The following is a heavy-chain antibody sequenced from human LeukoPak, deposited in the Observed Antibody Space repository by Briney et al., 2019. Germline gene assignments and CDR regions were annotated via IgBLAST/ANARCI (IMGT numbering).Heavy chain of an antibody. Sequence: GGSLRLSCAASGFTFDDYAMHWVRQAPGKGLEWVSYISSSSSTIYYADSVKGRFTISRDNAENSLYLQMNSLRAEDTAVYYCARDSEGYWGQGTLVTVSS. CDR3: ARDSEGY. V-gene: IGHV3-48*04. J-gene: IGHJ4*02. CDR2: ISSSSSTI. CDR1: GFTFDDYA.